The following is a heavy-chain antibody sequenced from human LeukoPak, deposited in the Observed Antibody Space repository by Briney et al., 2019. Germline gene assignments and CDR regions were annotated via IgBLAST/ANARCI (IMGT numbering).Heavy chain of an antibody. CDR1: GVSISSYY. Sequence: SETLSLTCTVSGVSISSYYWSWIRQPPGKGLEWIGYIYYSGSTNYNPSLKSRVTISVDTSKNQFSLKLSSVTAADTAVYYCARGLGGLLSDWGQGTLVTVSS. D-gene: IGHD3-16*01. V-gene: IGHV4-59*08. CDR3: ARGLGGLLSD. J-gene: IGHJ4*02. CDR2: IYYSGST.